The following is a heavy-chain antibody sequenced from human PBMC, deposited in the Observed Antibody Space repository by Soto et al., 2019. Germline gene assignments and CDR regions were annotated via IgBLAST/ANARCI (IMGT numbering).Heavy chain of an antibody. J-gene: IGHJ4*02. Sequence: QVNLVQSGAEVKKPGASVKVSCKASGYNFNGYYIHWVRQAPGQGLEWMGWMNPNTGGANYAQEFQGKVIMTTDTSITTAYLALRSLTSDDTAVYYCAKVISTIVSKQWLAQTKHQALDYWGQGTVVTVSS. D-gene: IGHD6-19*01. CDR3: AKVISTIVSKQWLAQTKHQALDY. V-gene: IGHV1-2*02. CDR1: GYNFNGYY. CDR2: MNPNTGGA.